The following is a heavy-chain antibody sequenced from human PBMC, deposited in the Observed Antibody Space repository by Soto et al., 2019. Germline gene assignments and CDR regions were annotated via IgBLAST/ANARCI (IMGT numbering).Heavy chain of an antibody. CDR1: GGSISSSSYY. D-gene: IGHD3-3*01. CDR2: IYYSGST. J-gene: IGHJ6*02. V-gene: IGHV4-39*01. Sequence: PAETLSVTCTVSGGSISSSSYYWGWIRQPPGKGLEWIGSIYYSGSTYYNPSLKSRVTISVDTSKNQFSLKLSSVTAADTAVYYCRLGDFLYGMDVWGQGTTVTVSS. CDR3: RLGDFLYGMDV.